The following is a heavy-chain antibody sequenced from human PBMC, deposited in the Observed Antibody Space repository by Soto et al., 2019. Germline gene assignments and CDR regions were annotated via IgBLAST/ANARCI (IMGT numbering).Heavy chain of an antibody. CDR3: ARDQRLWFGELHAFDI. J-gene: IGHJ3*02. CDR2: ISSSSSYI. CDR1: GFTFSSYS. V-gene: IGHV3-21*01. Sequence: GGSLRLSCAASGFTFSSYSVNWVRQAPGKGLEWVSSISSSSSYIYYADSVMGRFTISRDNAKNSLYLQMNSLRAEDTAVYYCARDQRLWFGELHAFDIWGQGTMVPVSS. D-gene: IGHD3-10*01.